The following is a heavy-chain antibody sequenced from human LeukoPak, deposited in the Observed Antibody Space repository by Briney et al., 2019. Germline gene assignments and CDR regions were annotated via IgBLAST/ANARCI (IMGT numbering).Heavy chain of an antibody. J-gene: IGHJ4*02. CDR2: IYYSGST. CDR1: GGSISSYY. V-gene: IGHV4-59*01. Sequence: PSETLSLTCTVSGGSISSYYWSWIRQPPGKGLEWIGYIYYSGSTNYNPSLKSRVTISVDTSKNQFSLKLSSVTAADTAVYYCARGHGDCDYWGQGTLVTVSS. CDR3: ARGHGDCDY. D-gene: IGHD4-17*01.